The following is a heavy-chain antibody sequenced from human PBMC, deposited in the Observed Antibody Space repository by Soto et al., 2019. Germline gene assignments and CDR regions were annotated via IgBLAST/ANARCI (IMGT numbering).Heavy chain of an antibody. CDR2: INAGNGNT. J-gene: IGHJ5*02. Sequence: QVQLVQSGAEVKKPGASVKVSCKASGYTFTSYAMHWVRQAPGQRLEWMGWINAGNGNTKYSQKFQGRVTITRDTSXXPAYMELRSLRSEDTAVYYCARVRYVASPVGWFDPWGQGTLVTVSS. CDR1: GYTFTSYA. V-gene: IGHV1-3*01. D-gene: IGHD1-26*01. CDR3: ARVRYVASPVGWFDP.